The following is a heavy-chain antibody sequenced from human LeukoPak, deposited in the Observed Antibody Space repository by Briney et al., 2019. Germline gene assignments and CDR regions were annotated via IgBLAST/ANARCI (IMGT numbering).Heavy chain of an antibody. J-gene: IGHJ4*02. D-gene: IGHD6-19*01. CDR1: GGSISSSSYY. CDR2: IYYSGST. Sequence: SETLSLTCTVSGGSISSSSYYWGWIRQPPGKGLEWIGSIYYSGSTYYNPSLKRRVTISVDTSKTQFSLKLSSVTAADTAVYYCARDIAVSGTSIPFDYWGQGTLVTVSS. CDR3: ARDIAVSGTSIPFDY. V-gene: IGHV4-39*02.